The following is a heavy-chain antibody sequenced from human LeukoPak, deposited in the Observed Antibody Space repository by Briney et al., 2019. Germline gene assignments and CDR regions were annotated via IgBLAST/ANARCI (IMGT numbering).Heavy chain of an antibody. CDR3: TTDMIVVATAVYYFDY. CDR1: GFTFRTYW. J-gene: IGHJ4*02. CDR2: IKSKTDGGTT. Sequence: GGSLRLSCAATGFTFRTYWMTWVRQAPGKGLEWVGRIKSKTDGGTTDYAAPVKGRFTISRDDSKNTLYLQMNSLKTEDTAVYYCTTDMIVVATAVYYFDYWGQGTLVTVSS. V-gene: IGHV3-15*01. D-gene: IGHD3-22*01.